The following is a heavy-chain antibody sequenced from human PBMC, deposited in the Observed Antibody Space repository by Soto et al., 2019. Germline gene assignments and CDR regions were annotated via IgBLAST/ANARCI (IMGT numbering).Heavy chain of an antibody. CDR3: ARDVPLSTAVARDAFDI. D-gene: IGHD6-19*01. Sequence: GASVKVSCKASGYTFTSYGISWVRQAPGQGLEWMGWISAYNGNTNYAQKLQGRVTMTTDTSTSTAYMELRSLRSDDTAVYYCARDVPLSTAVARDAFDIWGQGTMVTVSS. CDR1: GYTFTSYG. V-gene: IGHV1-18*01. CDR2: ISAYNGNT. J-gene: IGHJ3*02.